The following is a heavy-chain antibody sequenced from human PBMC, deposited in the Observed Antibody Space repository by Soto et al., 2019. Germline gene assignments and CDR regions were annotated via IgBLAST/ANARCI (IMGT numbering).Heavy chain of an antibody. V-gene: IGHV3-30*18. Sequence: LRLSRAASGFTFSSYGMHWVRQAPGKGLEWVAVISYDGSNKYYADSVKGRFTVSRENSKNTLYLQMNSLRAEDTALYYCAKERSYKSGRPFDYWGQGNPVAAPQ. CDR3: AKERSYKSGRPFDY. CDR2: ISYDGSNK. CDR1: GFTFSSYG. J-gene: IGHJ4*02. D-gene: IGHD3-10*01.